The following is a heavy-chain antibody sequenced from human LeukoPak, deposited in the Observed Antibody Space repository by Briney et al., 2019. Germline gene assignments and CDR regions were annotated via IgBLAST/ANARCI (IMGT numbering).Heavy chain of an antibody. CDR1: GGSISSGDYY. V-gene: IGHV4-30-4*08. CDR2: IYYSGST. CDR3: ARVTRLGDIGY. J-gene: IGHJ4*02. Sequence: SETLSLTCTVSGGSISSGDYYWSWIRQPPRKGLEWIGYIYYSGSTYYNPSLKSRVTISVDTSKNQFSLKLSSVTAADTAVYYCARVTRLGDIGYWGQGTLVTVSS. D-gene: IGHD3-16*01.